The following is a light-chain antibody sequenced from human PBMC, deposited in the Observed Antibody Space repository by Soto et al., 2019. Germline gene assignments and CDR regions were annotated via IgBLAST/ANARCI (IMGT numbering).Light chain of an antibody. J-gene: IGLJ1*01. CDR2: DND. CDR1: SSNIGAGYD. Sequence: QSVLTQPPSVSGAPGQRVTISCTGSSSNIGAGYDVHWYQHVPGMAPKLVVYDNDRRPSEPPGRFSGSKSGTSATLVITGLQTGDEADYYCGTWDDSLVSYVFGTGTKVTVL. CDR3: GTWDDSLVSYV. V-gene: IGLV1-51*01.